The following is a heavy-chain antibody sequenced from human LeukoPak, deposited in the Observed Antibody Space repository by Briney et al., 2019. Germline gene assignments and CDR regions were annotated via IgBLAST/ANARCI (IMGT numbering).Heavy chain of an antibody. V-gene: IGHV1-46*01. Sequence: ASVKVSCKASGYTFTSYYMHWVRQAPGRGLEWMGINNPSGGSTSYAQKFQGRVTMTRDTSTSTVYMELSSLRSEDTAVYYCARPTNPSYYYDSSGYFDYWGQGTLVTVSS. CDR1: GYTFTSYY. CDR3: ARPTNPSYYYDSSGYFDY. CDR2: NNPSGGST. D-gene: IGHD3-22*01. J-gene: IGHJ4*02.